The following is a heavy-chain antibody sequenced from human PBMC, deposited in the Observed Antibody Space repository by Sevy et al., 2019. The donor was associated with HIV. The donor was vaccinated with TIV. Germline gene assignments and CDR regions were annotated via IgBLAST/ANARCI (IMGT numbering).Heavy chain of an antibody. V-gene: IGHV1-69*06. CDR3: AMGGASTVTTLYYYMDV. CDR2: IIPIFGTA. Sequence: ASVKVSCKASGGTFSSYAISWVRQAPGQGLGWMGGIIPIFGTANYAQKFQGRVTITADKSTSTAYMELSSLRSEDTAVYYCAMGGASTVTTLYYYMDVWGKGTTVTVSS. D-gene: IGHD4-17*01. J-gene: IGHJ6*03. CDR1: GGTFSSYA.